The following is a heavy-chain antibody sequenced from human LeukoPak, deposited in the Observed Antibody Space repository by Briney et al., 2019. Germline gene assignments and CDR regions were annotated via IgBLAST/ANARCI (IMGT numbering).Heavy chain of an antibody. Sequence: EASVKVSCKASGYTFTGYYMHWVRQAPGQGVEWMGWINANSGGTDYAQEFQDRVTMTRDTSISTAYMELSRLTSDDTAVYYCARDGHDGNSFDFWGQGTLVTVSS. D-gene: IGHD4-23*01. CDR3: ARDGHDGNSFDF. CDR2: INANSGGT. V-gene: IGHV1-2*02. J-gene: IGHJ4*02. CDR1: GYTFTGYY.